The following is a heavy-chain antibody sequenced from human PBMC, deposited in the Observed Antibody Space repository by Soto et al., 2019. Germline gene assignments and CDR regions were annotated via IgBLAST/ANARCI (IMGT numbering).Heavy chain of an antibody. J-gene: IGHJ5*02. Sequence: SETLSLTCAVSGGSISSGGYSWSWIRQPPGKGLEWIGYIYHSGSTYYNPSLKSRVTISVDRSKNQFSLKLSSVTAADTAVYYCARAPRLLRFDPWGQGTLVTVSS. CDR3: ARAPRLLRFDP. CDR1: GGSISSGGYS. V-gene: IGHV4-30-2*01. D-gene: IGHD4-17*01. CDR2: IYHSGST.